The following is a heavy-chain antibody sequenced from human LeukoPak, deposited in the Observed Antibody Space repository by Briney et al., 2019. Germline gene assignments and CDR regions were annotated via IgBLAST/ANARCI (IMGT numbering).Heavy chain of an antibody. V-gene: IGHV3-30-3*01. Sequence: GGSLRLSCAASGFTFSSYAMHWVRQAPGKGLEWVAVISYDGSNKYYADSVKGRFTISRDNSKNTLYLQMNSLRAADSAVYYCAKGLYHYYGSGSFTLDYWGQGTQVTVSS. CDR3: AKGLYHYYGSGSFTLDY. J-gene: IGHJ4*02. D-gene: IGHD3-10*01. CDR1: GFTFSSYA. CDR2: ISYDGSNK.